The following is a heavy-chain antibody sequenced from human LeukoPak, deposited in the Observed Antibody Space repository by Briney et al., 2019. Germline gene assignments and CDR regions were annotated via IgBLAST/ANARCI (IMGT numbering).Heavy chain of an antibody. V-gene: IGHV1-8*01. CDR1: GYTFTSYD. CDR2: MNPNSGNT. J-gene: IGHJ4*02. CDR3: ARGAPLGYCSGGSCYRTVSFDY. Sequence: ASVKVSCKASGYTFTSYDINWVRQATGQGLEWMGWMNPNSGNTGFAQKFQGRVTMTRNTSISTAYMELSSLRSEDTAVYYCARGAPLGYCSGGSCYRTVSFDYWGQGTLVTVSS. D-gene: IGHD2-15*01.